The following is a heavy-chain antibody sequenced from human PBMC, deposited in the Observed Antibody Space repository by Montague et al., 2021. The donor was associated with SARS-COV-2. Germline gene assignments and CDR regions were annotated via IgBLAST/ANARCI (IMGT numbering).Heavy chain of an antibody. V-gene: IGHV3-74*01. CDR2: INGDGSIT. D-gene: IGHD2/OR15-2a*01. CDR1: GFTFSSYW. CDR3: AKGGFYRFDAFDT. J-gene: IGHJ3*02. Sequence: SLRLSCAASGFTFSSYWMHWVRQAPGKGLVWVSYINGDGSITHYADSVKGRFTISRDNAKSTLYLQMNNLRAEDTAVYYCAKGGFYRFDAFDTWGQGTIVTVSS.